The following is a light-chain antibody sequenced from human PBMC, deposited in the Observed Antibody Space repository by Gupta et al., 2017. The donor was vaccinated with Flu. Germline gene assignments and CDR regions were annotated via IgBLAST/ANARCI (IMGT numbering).Light chain of an antibody. CDR3: QVWDSSSDHKGV. CDR1: NIGSKS. CDR2: DDS. Sequence: QTARITCGGNNIGSKSGHWYQQKPGQAPVLVVYDDSDRPSGIPERCSGSNSGTTATLTISRVEAGDEADYYCQVWDSSSDHKGVFGGGTKLTVL. J-gene: IGLJ3*02. V-gene: IGLV3-21*02.